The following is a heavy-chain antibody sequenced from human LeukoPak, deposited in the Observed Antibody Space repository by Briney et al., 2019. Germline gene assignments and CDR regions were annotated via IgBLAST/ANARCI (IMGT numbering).Heavy chain of an antibody. CDR1: GGTFSSYA. V-gene: IGHV1-69*05. D-gene: IGHD3-22*01. J-gene: IGHJ3*02. CDR2: IIPIFGTA. CDR3: ARDRNGRGRVTYYYDSSGSPHAFDI. Sequence: SVKVSCKASGGTFSSYAISWVRQAPGQGLEWMGGIIPIFGTANYAQKFQGRVTITTDESTSTAYMELSSLRSEDTAVYYCARDRNGRGRVTYYYDSSGSPHAFDIWGQGTMVTVSS.